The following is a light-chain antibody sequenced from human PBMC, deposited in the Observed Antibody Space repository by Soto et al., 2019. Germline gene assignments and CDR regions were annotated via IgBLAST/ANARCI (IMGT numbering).Light chain of an antibody. CDR2: SNN. CDR1: FSKIGSNT. J-gene: IGLJ2*01. CDR3: AAWDDSLNGVV. V-gene: IGLV1-44*01. Sequence: QSVLTQAPSASGTPGQRVTISCSGSFSKIGSNTVNWYEQLPGTAPNLLIYSNNQRPSGVPDRISGTKSGTSASLAIRGLQSDDEADYYCAAWDDSLNGVVFGGGTQLTVL.